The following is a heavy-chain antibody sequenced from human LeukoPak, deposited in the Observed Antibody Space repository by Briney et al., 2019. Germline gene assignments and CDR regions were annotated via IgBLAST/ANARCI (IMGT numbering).Heavy chain of an antibody. J-gene: IGHJ3*02. Sequence: LGKLSCTAAGGIVSSYAIRWVRRAPGHGLGWMGRIIPILGIANDAQKFQGRVTITAYKYTSTAYMELSSLRYEDTAVYYCAKDLKAFDIWGQGTMVTVSS. CDR1: GGIVSSYA. CDR3: AKDLKAFDI. CDR2: IIPILGIA. V-gene: IGHV1-69*04.